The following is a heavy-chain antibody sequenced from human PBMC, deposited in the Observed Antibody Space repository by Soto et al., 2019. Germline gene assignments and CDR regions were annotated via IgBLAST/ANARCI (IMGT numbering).Heavy chain of an antibody. J-gene: IGHJ6*02. CDR3: ARERDSGSYFANYYGMDV. CDR2: INPDSGGT. V-gene: IGHV1-2*02. D-gene: IGHD1-26*01. CDR1: GYTFTGYY. Sequence: QVQLVQSGAEVKKPGASVKVSCKASGYTFTGYYMHWVRQAPGQGLEWMGWINPDSGGTNYAQKFQGRVTMTRDTSISTAYMELSRLRSDDTAVYYCARERDSGSYFANYYGMDVWGQGTTVTVSS.